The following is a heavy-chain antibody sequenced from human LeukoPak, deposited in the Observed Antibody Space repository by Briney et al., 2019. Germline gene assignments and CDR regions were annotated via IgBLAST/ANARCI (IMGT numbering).Heavy chain of an antibody. CDR2: FGTRHTHI. CDR1: GLNFNTYD. CDR3: AGRITGYSSGYVF. D-gene: IGHD5-18*01. V-gene: IGHV3-21*04. J-gene: IGHJ4*02. Sequence: PGGSLRLSCVGSGLNFNTYDLTWVRQAPGKGLEWVALFGTRHTHIFYADSVRGRFTISRDNSENTVYLQMNNLRGEDTAIYYCAGRITGYSSGYVFWGQGTLVTVSS.